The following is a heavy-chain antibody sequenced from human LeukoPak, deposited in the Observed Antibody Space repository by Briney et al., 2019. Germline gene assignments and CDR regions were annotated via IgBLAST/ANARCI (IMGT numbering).Heavy chain of an antibody. CDR3: AKGSGINHYHWIDP. CDR2: ISGGGGST. CDR1: GFTFSSYA. Sequence: GGSLRLSCAASGFTFSSYAMNWVRQAPGKGLEWVSGISGGGGSTYYADSVKGRFTISRDNSKNTLYLQMNRLRAEGPALYYCAKGSGINHYHWIDPWGQGTLVTVSS. D-gene: IGHD1-14*01. V-gene: IGHV3-23*01. J-gene: IGHJ5*02.